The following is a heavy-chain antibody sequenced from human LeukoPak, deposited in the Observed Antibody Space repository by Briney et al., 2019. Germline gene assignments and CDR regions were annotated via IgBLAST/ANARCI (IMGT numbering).Heavy chain of an antibody. D-gene: IGHD3-9*01. Sequence: GGSLRLSWAASGFSFSNFGTHWVRQAPGKGRGWGAVIYSIVGRNKNYEDSVKGRFTISRDNSKTTVYLQMNSLRAEDTAVYYCARVWSYDILTGYYGGYYYYGMDVWGQGTTVTVSS. J-gene: IGHJ6*02. CDR2: IYSIVGRNK. V-gene: IGHV3-33*08. CDR1: GFSFSNFG. CDR3: ARVWSYDILTGYYGGYYYYGMDV.